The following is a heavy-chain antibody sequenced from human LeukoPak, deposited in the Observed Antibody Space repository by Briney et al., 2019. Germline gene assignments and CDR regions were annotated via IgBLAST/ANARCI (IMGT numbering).Heavy chain of an antibody. D-gene: IGHD3-9*01. CDR3: ASMYYDILTGYSNWFDP. Sequence: ASVKVSCKASGYTFTSYAMNWVRQAPGQGLEWMGWINTNTGSPTYAQGFTGRFVFSLDTSVSTAYLQISSLKAEDTAVYYCASMYYDILTGYSNWFDPWGQGTLVTVSS. V-gene: IGHV7-4-1*02. J-gene: IGHJ5*02. CDR2: INTNTGSP. CDR1: GYTFTSYA.